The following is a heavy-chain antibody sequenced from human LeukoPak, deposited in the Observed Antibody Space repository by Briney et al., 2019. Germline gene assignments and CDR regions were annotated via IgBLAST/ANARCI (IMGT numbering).Heavy chain of an antibody. D-gene: IGHD2-15*01. J-gene: IGHJ4*02. V-gene: IGHV3-33*08. Sequence: GGSLRLSCAVSGFTFNNYWMSWVRQAPGKGLEWVAIIWYDGNNKYYADSVKGRFTISRDNSKNMLFLQMNSLRAEDTAVYYCARDPQYCSCGSCYSRYSFDYWGQGTLVTVSS. CDR1: GFTFNNYW. CDR2: IWYDGNNK. CDR3: ARDPQYCSCGSCYSRYSFDY.